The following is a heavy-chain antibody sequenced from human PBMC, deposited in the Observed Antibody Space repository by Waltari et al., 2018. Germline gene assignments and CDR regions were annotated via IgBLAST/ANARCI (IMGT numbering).Heavy chain of an antibody. CDR3: ARHVSGPTRAAFDV. J-gene: IGHJ3*01. Sequence: EVQLVESGGGLIQPGGSLRLSCVGSGFTVNSHYMSWVRQVPGKGLEWVSNIPLGTNANYAESVRGRFTISRDNSKDTLYLQMNSLRVEDTAVYVCARHVSGPTRAAFDVWGQGTMVTVSP. V-gene: IGHV3-53*01. CDR2: IPLGTNA. D-gene: IGHD6-19*01. CDR1: GFTVNSHY.